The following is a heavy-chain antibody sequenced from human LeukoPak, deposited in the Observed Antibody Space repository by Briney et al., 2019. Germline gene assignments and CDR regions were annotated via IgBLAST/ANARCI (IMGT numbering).Heavy chain of an antibody. Sequence: ASVKVSCKASGYTFTSYGISWVRQAPGQGLEWMGWISAYNGNTNYAQKLQGRVTMTRDTSISTAYMELSRLRSDDTAVYYCAREGLLVRAFDIWGQGTMVTVSS. D-gene: IGHD6-6*01. CDR2: ISAYNGNT. J-gene: IGHJ3*02. CDR3: AREGLLVRAFDI. V-gene: IGHV1-18*01. CDR1: GYTFTSYG.